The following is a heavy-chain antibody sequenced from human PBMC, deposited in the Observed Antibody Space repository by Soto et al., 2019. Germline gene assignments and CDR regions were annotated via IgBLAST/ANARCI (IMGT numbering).Heavy chain of an antibody. D-gene: IGHD5-18*01. V-gene: IGHV4-59*08. CDR3: ASLDGYDHYFAY. CDR1: GGSISSHY. J-gene: IGHJ4*02. CDR2: FYYSGST. Sequence: ASETPAPPCPVFGGSISSHYWLRILQSPGQGLEWIGYFYYSGSTNYTPSLKSRVTISVDTSKAHFSLRLSSVTAADTAVYFCASLDGYDHYFAYWGQGALVPVSS.